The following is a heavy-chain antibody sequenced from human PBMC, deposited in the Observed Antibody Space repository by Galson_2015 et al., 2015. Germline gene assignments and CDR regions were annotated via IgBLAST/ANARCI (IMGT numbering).Heavy chain of an antibody. CDR1: GFTFSRYV. CDR3: ARLSPAGVYFDF. J-gene: IGHJ4*02. D-gene: IGHD3-16*02. V-gene: IGHV3-33*01. Sequence: SLRLSCAASGFTFSRYVIHWVRQPPGKGLECVAVRDSVKGRFTIFRDNSKNTLYLQISGLRGEDTAIYYCARLSPAGVYFDFWGQGTLLTVSS.